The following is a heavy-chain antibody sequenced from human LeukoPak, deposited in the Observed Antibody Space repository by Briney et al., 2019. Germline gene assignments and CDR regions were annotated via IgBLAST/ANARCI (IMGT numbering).Heavy chain of an antibody. Sequence: GESLKISCQGSGYSFSSHWIAWVRQMPGKGLEWMGVIYPGDSDTTYSPSLQGQVTISVDKSISTAYLQWGSLRASDTAMYYCARQWGRGSGSYLAYWGQGTVVTVSS. CDR3: ARQWGRGSGSYLAY. V-gene: IGHV5-51*01. CDR1: GYSFSSHW. D-gene: IGHD3-10*01. J-gene: IGHJ4*02. CDR2: IYPGDSDT.